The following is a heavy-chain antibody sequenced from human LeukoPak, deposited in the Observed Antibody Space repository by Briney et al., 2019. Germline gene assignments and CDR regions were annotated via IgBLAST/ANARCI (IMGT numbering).Heavy chain of an antibody. D-gene: IGHD1-26*01. Sequence: GGSLRLSCTASGFTFGDYAMSWFRQAPGKGLEWVGFIRSKAYGGTTEYAASVKGRFTISRDDSKSIAYLQMNSLKTEDTAVYYCTIEGGSYARPPTYFDYWGQGTLVTVSS. J-gene: IGHJ4*02. CDR3: TIEGGSYARPPTYFDY. V-gene: IGHV3-49*03. CDR2: IRSKAYGGTT. CDR1: GFTFGDYA.